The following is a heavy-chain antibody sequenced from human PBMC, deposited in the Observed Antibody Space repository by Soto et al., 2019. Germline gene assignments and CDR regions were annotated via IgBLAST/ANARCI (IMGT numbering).Heavy chain of an antibody. V-gene: IGHV3-73*01. D-gene: IGHD3-10*01. CDR3: TSLTEITMVRGVIITLYYYYGMDV. CDR1: GFTFSGSA. Sequence: GGSLRLSCAASGFTFSGSAMHWVRQASGKGLGWVGRIRSKANSYATAYAASVKGRFTISRDDSKNTAYLQMNSLKTEDTAVYYCTSLTEITMVRGVIITLYYYYGMDVWGQGTTVTVSS. CDR2: IRSKANSYAT. J-gene: IGHJ6*02.